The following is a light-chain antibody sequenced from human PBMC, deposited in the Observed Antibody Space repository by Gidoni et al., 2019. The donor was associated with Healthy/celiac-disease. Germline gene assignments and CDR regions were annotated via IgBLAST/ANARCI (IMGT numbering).Light chain of an antibody. CDR1: QSVSRY. V-gene: IGKV3-11*01. CDR2: DAS. CDR3: QQRSNWPPLT. Sequence: IVLTQSPATLSLSPGERATLSCRASQSVSRYLAWYQQKPGQAPRLLIYDASNRATGIPARFSGSGSGTDFTLTISSLEPEEFAVYYCQQRSNWPPLTFGGGTKVEIK. J-gene: IGKJ4*01.